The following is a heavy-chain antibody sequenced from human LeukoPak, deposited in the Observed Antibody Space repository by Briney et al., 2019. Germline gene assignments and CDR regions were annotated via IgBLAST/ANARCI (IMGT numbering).Heavy chain of an antibody. CDR2: IGRDSKP. J-gene: IGHJ6*02. Sequence: PGGSLRLSCEASGFTFSAYAMTWVRQAPGKGLEWVSSIGRDSKPHHSQFVKGRFAIARDTYKNTLFLQLHNQRVEYTALYYCTRDLHYYGAMDVWGQGNTVTVSS. CDR1: GFTFSAYA. V-gene: IGHV3-23*01. D-gene: IGHD3-10*01. CDR3: TRDLHYYGAMDV.